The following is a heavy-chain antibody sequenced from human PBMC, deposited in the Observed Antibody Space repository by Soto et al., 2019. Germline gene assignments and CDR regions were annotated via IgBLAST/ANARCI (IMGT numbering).Heavy chain of an antibody. CDR3: ARGAGAPEY. CDR1: GGSISSYY. CDR2: IYFSGST. J-gene: IGHJ4*02. V-gene: IGHV4-59*12. D-gene: IGHD6-13*01. Sequence: QVQLHESGPGLVKPSETLTLTCTVSGGSISSYYWSWIRQPPGQGLEWIGYIYFSGSTNYNSSLKSRVTISVDTSRNQFSLKLSSVTAADTAVYYCARGAGAPEYWRQGTLVTVSS.